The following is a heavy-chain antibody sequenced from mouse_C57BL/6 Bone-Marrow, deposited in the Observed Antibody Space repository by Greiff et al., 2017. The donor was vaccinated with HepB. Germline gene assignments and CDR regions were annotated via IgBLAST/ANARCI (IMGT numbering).Heavy chain of an antibody. CDR3: RKDPGAGMED. CDR1: GFNIKDDY. CDR2: IDPENGDT. J-gene: IGHJ4*01. Sequence: VQLQQSGAELVRPGASVKLSCTASGFNIKDDYMHWVKQSPEQGLEWIGWIDPENGDTEYASKFQGKATITADSSSNTAYLQLSSLTSEDTDVYYSRKDPGAGMEDWGEGTSVTV. V-gene: IGHV14-4*01.